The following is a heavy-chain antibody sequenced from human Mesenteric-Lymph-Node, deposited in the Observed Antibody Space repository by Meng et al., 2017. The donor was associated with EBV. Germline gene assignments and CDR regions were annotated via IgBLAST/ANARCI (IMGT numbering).Heavy chain of an antibody. J-gene: IGHJ4*02. D-gene: IGHD4-17*01. CDR2: IYYGGST. CDR3: ATGLYGDYALAN. Sequence: QVQLQETCTGLVKPSETLTRTCTVSGGSVSSGTYYGSWIRQPPGKGLEWIGYIYYGGSTNYNPSPKSRVTISVDTSKNQFSLKLSSVTAADTAVYYCATGLYGDYALANWGQGTLVTVSS. V-gene: IGHV4-61*01. CDR1: GGSVSSGTYY.